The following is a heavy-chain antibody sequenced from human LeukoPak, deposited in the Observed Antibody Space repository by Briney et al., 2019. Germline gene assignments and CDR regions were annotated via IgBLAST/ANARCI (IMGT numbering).Heavy chain of an antibody. Sequence: PGGSLRLSCAASVFTFSSYAMSWVRQAPGKGLEWVSAISGSGGSTYYADSVKGRFTISRDNSKNTLYLQMNSLRAEDTAVYYCAKASHYDFWSGYTYYFDYWGQGALVTVSS. CDR1: VFTFSSYA. D-gene: IGHD3-3*01. J-gene: IGHJ4*02. CDR2: ISGSGGST. CDR3: AKASHYDFWSGYTYYFDY. V-gene: IGHV3-23*01.